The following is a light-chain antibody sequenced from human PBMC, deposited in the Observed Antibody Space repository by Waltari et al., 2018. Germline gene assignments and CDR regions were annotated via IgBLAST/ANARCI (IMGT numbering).Light chain of an antibody. CDR3: QQAYRFPLT. Sequence: DIQMTQSPSSVSASVGDRVTVTCRASQGLSGWSAWYQQKPGKAPKLLIFSTSRLQSGVPSRFSGSGSGADFTLTISNLQPEDIATYYCQQAYRFPLTFGGGTKVEIK. CDR1: QGLSGW. V-gene: IGKV1-12*01. CDR2: STS. J-gene: IGKJ4*01.